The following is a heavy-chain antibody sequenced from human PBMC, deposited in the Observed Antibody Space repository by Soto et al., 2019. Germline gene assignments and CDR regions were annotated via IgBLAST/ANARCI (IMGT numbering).Heavy chain of an antibody. CDR1: GYTFTRYA. CDR2: INAGNGNT. Sequence: GASVKVSWKASGYTFTRYAMHWGRPAPGQKLEWMGWINAGNGNTKYSQKFQGRVTITRDTSASTAYMELSSLRSEDTAVYYCARPLARHYYDSSGYYYATGAFDIWGQGTMVTVSS. CDR3: ARPLARHYYDSSGYYYATGAFDI. V-gene: IGHV1-3*01. J-gene: IGHJ3*02. D-gene: IGHD3-22*01.